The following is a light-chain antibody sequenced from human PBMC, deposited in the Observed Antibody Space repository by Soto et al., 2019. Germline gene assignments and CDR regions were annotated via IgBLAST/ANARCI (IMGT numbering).Light chain of an antibody. CDR1: QSVSSN. V-gene: IGKV3-15*01. CDR3: QQYNNWPPS. CDR2: GAS. J-gene: IGKJ5*01. Sequence: EIVMTQSPATLSVSPGERATLSCRASQSVSSNLAWYQQKPGQAPRPLIYGASTRATGIPARFSSSGSGTEFTPTVSSLQSEDFAVYYCQQYNNWPPSFGQGTRLEIK.